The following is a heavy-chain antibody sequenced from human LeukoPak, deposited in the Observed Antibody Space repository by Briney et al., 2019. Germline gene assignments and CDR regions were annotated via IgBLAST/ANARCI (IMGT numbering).Heavy chain of an antibody. CDR1: GGTFSSYA. CDR2: SIPIFGTA. CDR3: ARVRESGYDFDY. J-gene: IGHJ4*02. Sequence: ASVKVSCKASGGTFSSYAISWVRQAPGQGLEWMGGSIPIFGTANYAQKFQSRVTITADKSTSTAYMELSSLRSEDTAVYYCARVRESGYDFDYWGQGTLVTVSS. V-gene: IGHV1-69*06. D-gene: IGHD5-12*01.